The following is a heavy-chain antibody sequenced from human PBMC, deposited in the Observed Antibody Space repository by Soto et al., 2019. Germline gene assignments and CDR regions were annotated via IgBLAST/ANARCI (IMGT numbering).Heavy chain of an antibody. D-gene: IGHD3-22*01. CDR2: ISGSGGST. Sequence: PGGSLRLSCAASGFTFSSYAMSWVRQAPGKGLEWVSAISGSGGSTYYADSVKGRFTISRDNSKNTLYLQMNSLRAEDTAVYYCAKSITMIVVDEGAYYYYGMDVWGQGTTVTVSS. V-gene: IGHV3-23*01. CDR3: AKSITMIVVDEGAYYYYGMDV. J-gene: IGHJ6*02. CDR1: GFTFSSYA.